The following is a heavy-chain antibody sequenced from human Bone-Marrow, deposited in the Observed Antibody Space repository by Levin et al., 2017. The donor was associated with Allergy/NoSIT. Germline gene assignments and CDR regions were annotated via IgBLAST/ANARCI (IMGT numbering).Heavy chain of an antibody. CDR3: AKGLGRTRYFPFDS. J-gene: IGHJ4*02. Sequence: GESLKISCAGSGFTFSAYAMSWVRQTPGKGLEWIAALSGGGANTFYADSVRGRFSISSDNAKNTLNLRMDSLRVDDTAVYYCAKGLGRTRYFPFDSWGQGTLVAVSS. D-gene: IGHD3-16*02. CDR2: LSGGGANT. CDR1: GFTFSAYA. V-gene: IGHV3-23*01.